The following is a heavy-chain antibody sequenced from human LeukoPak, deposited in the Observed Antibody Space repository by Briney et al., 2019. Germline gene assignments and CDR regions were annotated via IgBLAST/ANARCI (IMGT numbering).Heavy chain of an antibody. D-gene: IGHD2-15*01. V-gene: IGHV1-18*01. J-gene: IGHJ6*02. CDR3: ARDQSDCSGGSCYAYYYYGMDV. Sequence: GASVKVLCKASGYTFTSYGIIWVRQAPGQGLEWMGWISAYNGNTNYAQKLQGRVTMTTDTSTSTAYVELRSLRSDDTAVYYCARDQSDCSGGSCYAYYYYGMDVWGQGTTVTVSS. CDR2: ISAYNGNT. CDR1: GYTFTSYG.